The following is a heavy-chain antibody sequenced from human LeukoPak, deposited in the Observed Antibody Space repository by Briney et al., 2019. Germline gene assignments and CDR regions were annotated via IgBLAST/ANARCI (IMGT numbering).Heavy chain of an antibody. D-gene: IGHD1-1*01. J-gene: IGHJ4*02. CDR2: IKQDGTEK. V-gene: IGHV3-7*01. CDR3: ARDWSVVHLDY. CDR1: GFTLSNHW. Sequence: AGGSLRLSCAASGFTLSNHWMIWVRQAPGRGLECVANIKQDGTEKYYLDSVKGRFTISRDNAKNSLYLQMNSLRVEDTAVYYCARDWSVVHLDYWGQGTLVTVSS.